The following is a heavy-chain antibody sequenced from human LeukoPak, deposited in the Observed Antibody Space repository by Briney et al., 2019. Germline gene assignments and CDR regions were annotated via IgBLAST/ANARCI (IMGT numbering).Heavy chain of an antibody. V-gene: IGHV3-21*04. CDR3: AREAPGEINCSSTSCLGEDAFDI. CDR1: GFTFSSYS. J-gene: IGHJ3*02. CDR2: ISSSSSYI. Sequence: GGSLRLSCAASGFTFSSYSMNWVRQAPGKGLEWVSSISSSSSYIYYADSVKGRFTISRDNAKNSLYLQMNSLRAEDTAVYYCAREAPGEINCSSTSCLGEDAFDIWGQGTMVTVSS. D-gene: IGHD2-2*01.